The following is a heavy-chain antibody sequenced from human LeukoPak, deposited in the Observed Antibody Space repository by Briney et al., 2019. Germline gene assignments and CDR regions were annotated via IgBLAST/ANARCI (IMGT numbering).Heavy chain of an antibody. D-gene: IGHD3-22*01. CDR2: IYTSGST. Sequence: SETLSLTGTVSGGSISSYYWSWIRQPAGKGLEWIGRIYTSGSTNYNPSLKSRVTMSVDTSKNQFSLKLSSVTAADTAVYYCAREASSDYLYYYYYGMDVWGQGTTVTVSS. V-gene: IGHV4-4*07. CDR3: AREASSDYLYYYYYGMDV. CDR1: GGSISSYY. J-gene: IGHJ6*02.